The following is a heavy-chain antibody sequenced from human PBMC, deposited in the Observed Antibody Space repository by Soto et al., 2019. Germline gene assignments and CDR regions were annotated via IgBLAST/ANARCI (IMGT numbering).Heavy chain of an antibody. D-gene: IGHD3-16*01. V-gene: IGHV3-66*01. J-gene: IGHJ4*02. CDR2: IYSGGST. CDR3: ARDPWAADY. CDR1: GFTVSTKY. Sequence: EVQLVESGGGLVQPGGSLRLSCAASGFTVSTKYMRWVRQAPGKGLEWVSVIYSGGSTFYADSVRGRFTISRDNSKNTVTLQMNSLRAEDTAVYYCARDPWAADYWGQGTLVTVSS.